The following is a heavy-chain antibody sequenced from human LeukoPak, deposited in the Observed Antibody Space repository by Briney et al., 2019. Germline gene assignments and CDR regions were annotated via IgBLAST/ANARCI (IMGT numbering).Heavy chain of an antibody. Sequence: GASVTVSCKASGYTFTSYGISWVRQAPGQGLEWMGWISAYNGNTNYAQKLQGRVTMTTDTSTSTAYMELRSLRSDDTAVYYCARAFLFYYYYYMDVWGKGTTVTVSS. CDR2: ISAYNGNT. J-gene: IGHJ6*03. CDR3: ARAFLFYYYYYMDV. V-gene: IGHV1-18*01. CDR1: GYTFTSYG.